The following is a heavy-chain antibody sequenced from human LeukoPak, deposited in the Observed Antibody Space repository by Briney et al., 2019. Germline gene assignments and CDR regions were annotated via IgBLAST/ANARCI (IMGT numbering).Heavy chain of an antibody. CDR2: ISSTGSPR. CDR1: GFIFSSYE. D-gene: IGHD6-13*01. V-gene: IGHV3-48*03. CDR3: ARVGQQLADY. Sequence: GGSLRLSCAASGFIFSSYEMNWVRQAPGKGLERVSYISSTGSPRHYADSVKGRFTISRDNAKNSLYLQMNSLRAEDTAVYYCARVGQQLADYWGQGTLVTVSS. J-gene: IGHJ4*02.